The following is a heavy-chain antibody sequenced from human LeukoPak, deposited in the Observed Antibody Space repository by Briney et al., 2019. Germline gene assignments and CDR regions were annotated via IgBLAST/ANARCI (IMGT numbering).Heavy chain of an antibody. CDR3: ARVDTAMVIDY. D-gene: IGHD5-18*01. Sequence: SETLSLTCTVSGGTIRSYYWSWIRQPPGKGLEWIGYIYYTGSTNYNPSLKSRVTISVDTSKNQFSLKLSSVTTADTAVYYCARVDTAMVIDYWGQGTLVTVSS. V-gene: IGHV4-59*01. CDR2: IYYTGST. J-gene: IGHJ4*02. CDR1: GGTIRSYY.